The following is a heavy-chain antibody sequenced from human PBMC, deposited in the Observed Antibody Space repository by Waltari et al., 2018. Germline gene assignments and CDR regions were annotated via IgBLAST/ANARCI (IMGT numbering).Heavy chain of an antibody. CDR2: WYRSWGT. CDR1: EYSIRSVYC. D-gene: IGHD6-13*01. V-gene: IGHV4-38-2*01. CDR3: ARVSSSWYLGDYFYYGVDV. Sequence: VHLQESGPGLVKTSETLSLTCGVSEYSIRSVYCWGWIRPPPGQGLEWIGSWYRSWGTYYNPSFQSRVTISADTSKNQFSLKLTSVTAADTAVYYCARVSSSWYLGDYFYYGVDVWGQGATVTVSS. J-gene: IGHJ6*01.